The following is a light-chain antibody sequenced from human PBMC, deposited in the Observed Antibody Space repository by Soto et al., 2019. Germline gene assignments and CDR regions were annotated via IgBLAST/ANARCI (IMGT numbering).Light chain of an antibody. CDR1: RSVLSSSNNKNF. CDR3: QQYYSSPLT. CDR2: WAS. V-gene: IGKV4-1*01. J-gene: IGKJ3*01. Sequence: DIVMTQSPDSLALSLGERATINCKSSRSVLSSSNNKNFLAWYQQKPRQPPRLLIYWASTRESGVPDRFSGSGYGTDFTLTISSLQAEDVAVYYCQQYYSSPLTFGPGTKVEIK.